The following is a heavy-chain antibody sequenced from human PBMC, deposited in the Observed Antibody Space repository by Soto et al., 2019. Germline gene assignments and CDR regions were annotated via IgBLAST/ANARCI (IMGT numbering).Heavy chain of an antibody. CDR3: GKGYGSYHAFDI. CDR1: GFTFSSYG. Sequence: QVQLVESGGGVVQPGRSLRLSCAASGFTFSSYGMHWVRQAPGKGLEWVAVISYDGSNKYYADSVKGRFTISRDNSNNTLYLQMNSLRAEDTAVYYCGKGYGSYHAFDIWGQGTMVTVSS. D-gene: IGHD1-26*01. CDR2: ISYDGSNK. V-gene: IGHV3-30*18. J-gene: IGHJ3*02.